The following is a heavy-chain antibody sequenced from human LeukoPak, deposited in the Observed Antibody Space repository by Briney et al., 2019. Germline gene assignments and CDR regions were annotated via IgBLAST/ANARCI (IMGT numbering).Heavy chain of an antibody. V-gene: IGHV3-15*01. CDR3: TTDRVLLYYFDY. J-gene: IGHJ4*02. CDR2: IKSKTDGGTT. CDR1: GFTFSSYS. D-gene: IGHD3-10*01. Sequence: GSLRLSCAASGFTFSSYSMNWVRQAPGKGLEWVGRIKSKTDGGTTDYAAPVKGRFTISRDDSKNTLYLQMNSLKTEDTAVYYCTTDRVLLYYFDYWGQGTLVTVSS.